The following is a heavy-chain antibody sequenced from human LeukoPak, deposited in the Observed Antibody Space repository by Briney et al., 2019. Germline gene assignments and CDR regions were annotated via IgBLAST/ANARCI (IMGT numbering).Heavy chain of an antibody. J-gene: IGHJ3*02. CDR1: GFTFSSYA. Sequence: PGGSLRLSCAASGFTFSSYAMSWVRQAPGKGLEWVSAISGSGGSTYYADSVKGRFTISRDNSKNTLYLQMNSLRAEDTAVCYCAKDRVRPGAFDIWGQGTMVTVSS. CDR3: AKDRVRPGAFDI. D-gene: IGHD6-6*01. CDR2: ISGSGGST. V-gene: IGHV3-23*01.